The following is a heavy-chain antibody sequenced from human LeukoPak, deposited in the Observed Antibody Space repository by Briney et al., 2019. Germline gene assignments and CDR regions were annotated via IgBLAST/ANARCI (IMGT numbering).Heavy chain of an antibody. CDR1: GFTFSSYA. CDR3: ANWVEGARPSLDY. D-gene: IGHD6-6*01. J-gene: IGHJ4*02. Sequence: GGSLRLSCSASGFTFSSYAMAWVRQAPGKGLGGVSAISGSGGNTYYADSVKGRFTISRDNSKNTLYLQMNSLRAEDTAVYYCANWVEGARPSLDYWGQGALVTVSS. V-gene: IGHV3-23*01. CDR2: ISGSGGNT.